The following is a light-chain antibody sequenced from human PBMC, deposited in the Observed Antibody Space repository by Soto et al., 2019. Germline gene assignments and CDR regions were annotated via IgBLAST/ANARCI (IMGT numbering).Light chain of an antibody. J-gene: IGKJ1*01. CDR1: QSVGTK. V-gene: IGKV3-20*01. Sequence: IGMTQSPATLSVSPGERANLSCMASQSVGTKLAWFQQTPGQAPRLLIYGASSRATGIPDRFSGSGSGTDFTLTISRLEPEDFAVYYCQQYGSSGTFGQGTKVDI. CDR3: QQYGSSGT. CDR2: GAS.